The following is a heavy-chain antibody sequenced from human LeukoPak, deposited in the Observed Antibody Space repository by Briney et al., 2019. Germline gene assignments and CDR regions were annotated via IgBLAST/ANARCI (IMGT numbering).Heavy chain of an antibody. Sequence: PGGSLRLSCATSGLTFSHYWMSWVRQAPRKGLEWVATMNQDASERFYVDSVKGRCTISRDNAKNSLYLQINNLRAEDTAVYYCASGNYCENFRYWGRGTLVTVSS. CDR3: ASGNYCENFRY. CDR2: MNQDASER. J-gene: IGHJ4*01. CDR1: GLTFSHYW. V-gene: IGHV3-7*01. D-gene: IGHD1-7*01.